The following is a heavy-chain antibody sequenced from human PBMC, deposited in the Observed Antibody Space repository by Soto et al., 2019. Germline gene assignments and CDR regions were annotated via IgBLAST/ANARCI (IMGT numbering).Heavy chain of an antibody. CDR1: GRSFSGHY. J-gene: IGHJ6*03. D-gene: IGHD6-6*01. CDR3: ARGRGYIAARGGYYYYYYMDV. CDR2: INHSERT. Sequence: PSGTLTLTCAVYGRSFSGHYWRWIRQPPGRGLEWTGGINHSERTNYNPSINRRVTIPVDPSKNQLSLKLSYVTAADTAVYFCARGRGYIAARGGYYYYYYMDVWGKGTTVS. V-gene: IGHV4-34*01.